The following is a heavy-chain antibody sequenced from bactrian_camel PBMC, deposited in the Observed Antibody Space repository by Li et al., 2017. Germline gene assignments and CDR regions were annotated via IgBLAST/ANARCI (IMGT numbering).Heavy chain of an antibody. Sequence: HVQLVESGGGSVQAGGSLRLSCEASGGTYSHYRPYCMAWFCQPPGKSREGVAAIDTRGSVTIADAVKGRFTIAKGQAKHTLYLQMNSLKPDDTATYYCAARFQGGFGLGGLCTDVPADFPYWGQGTQVTVS. CDR2: IDTRGSV. CDR1: GGTYSHYRPYC. J-gene: IGHJ6*01. V-gene: IGHV3S57*01. D-gene: IGHD5*01. CDR3: AARFQGGFGLGGLCTDVPADFPY.